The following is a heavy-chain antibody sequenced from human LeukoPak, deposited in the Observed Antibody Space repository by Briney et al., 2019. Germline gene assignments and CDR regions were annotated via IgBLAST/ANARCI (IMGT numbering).Heavy chain of an antibody. Sequence: SETLSLTCAVYGGSFSGYYWSWIRQPPGKGLEWIGEINHSGSTNYNPSLNSRVTISVDTSKNQFSLKLSSVSAADTAVYYCARSLGWERYCRSTSCHQVDVCGKGTTVTVSS. CDR1: GGSFSGYY. CDR3: ARSLGWERYCRSTSCHQVDV. D-gene: IGHD2-2*01. V-gene: IGHV4-34*01. CDR2: INHSGST. J-gene: IGHJ6*04.